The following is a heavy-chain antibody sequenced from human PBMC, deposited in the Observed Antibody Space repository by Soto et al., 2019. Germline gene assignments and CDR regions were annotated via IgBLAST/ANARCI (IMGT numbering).Heavy chain of an antibody. Sequence: GGSLILSCTASGFTFSSYSMNWVRQAPGKGLEWVSSISSSSSYIYYADSVKGRFTISRDNAKNSLYLQMNSLRAEDTAVYYCARSEYGNWFDPWGQGTLVTVSS. CDR2: ISSSSSYI. J-gene: IGHJ5*02. V-gene: IGHV3-21*01. D-gene: IGHD4-17*01. CDR1: GFTFSSYS. CDR3: ARSEYGNWFDP.